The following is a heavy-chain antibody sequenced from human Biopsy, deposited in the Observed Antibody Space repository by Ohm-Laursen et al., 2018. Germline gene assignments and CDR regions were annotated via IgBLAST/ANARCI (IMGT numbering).Heavy chain of an antibody. CDR3: ARGTGRYYVYGAFDI. Sequence: GTLSLTRTVSGDSISSYYWSWIRQPPGKGLQWIGYVYYTGSTDYNLSLESRVTMSVDTSKNQFSLNLRSVTAADTAVYYCARGTGRYYVYGAFDIWGQGTVVTVSS. D-gene: IGHD1-26*01. V-gene: IGHV4-59*12. CDR1: GDSISSYY. J-gene: IGHJ3*02. CDR2: VYYTGST.